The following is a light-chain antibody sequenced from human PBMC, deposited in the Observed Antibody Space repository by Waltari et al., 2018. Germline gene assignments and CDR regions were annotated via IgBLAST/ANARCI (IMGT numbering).Light chain of an antibody. J-gene: IGLJ2*01. V-gene: IGLV7-43*01. CDR2: STG. Sequence: QTVVTQAHSLTVSPGGTVTLTCASSTRAVTRGSSPNWFQQKPGQTPRARIYSTGNTHSWTPARFSGSLLGGKAALTLSGVQPEDEADYYCLLYYGGAQVFGGGTKLTVL. CDR3: LLYYGGAQV. CDR1: TRAVTRGSS.